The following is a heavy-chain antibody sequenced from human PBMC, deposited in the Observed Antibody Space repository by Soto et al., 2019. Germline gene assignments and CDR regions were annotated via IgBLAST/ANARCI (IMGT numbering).Heavy chain of an antibody. CDR2: IYHSGTT. Sequence: PPGKGLEWIGSIYHSGTTYYNPSLKSRVTISVDTSMNQFSLKLSSVTAAVSVLFQAEGGIRDL. V-gene: IGHV4-38-2*01. CDR3: EGGIRDL. J-gene: IGHJ2*01. D-gene: IGHD2-21*01.